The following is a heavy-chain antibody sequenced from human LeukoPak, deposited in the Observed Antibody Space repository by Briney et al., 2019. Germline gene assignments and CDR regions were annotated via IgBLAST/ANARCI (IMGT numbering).Heavy chain of an antibody. CDR1: GFTFGDYA. J-gene: IGHJ6*02. CDR2: IRSKAYGGTT. Sequence: GGSLRLSCTASGFTFGDYAMSWVRQAPGKGLEWVGFIRSKAYGGTTEYAASVKCRFTISRDDSKSIAYLQMNSLKTEDTAVYYCTRPAEMATTSTIYYYYGMDVWGQGTTVTVSS. CDR3: TRPAEMATTSTIYYYYGMDV. V-gene: IGHV3-49*04. D-gene: IGHD5-24*01.